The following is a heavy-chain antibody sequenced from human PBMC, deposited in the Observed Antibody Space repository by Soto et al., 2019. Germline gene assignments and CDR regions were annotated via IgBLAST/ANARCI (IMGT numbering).Heavy chain of an antibody. Sequence: PSETLSLTXTVSGGSISSSSSYWGWIRQPPGKGLEWIGTIYSGSTYYNPSLKSRVTISVDTSKNQFSLKLSSVAAADTAIYFCATTRGIAVGGSFDYWGQGTLVTVS. V-gene: IGHV4-39*01. D-gene: IGHD6-13*01. CDR1: GGSISSSSSY. J-gene: IGHJ4*02. CDR2: IYSGST. CDR3: ATTRGIAVGGSFDY.